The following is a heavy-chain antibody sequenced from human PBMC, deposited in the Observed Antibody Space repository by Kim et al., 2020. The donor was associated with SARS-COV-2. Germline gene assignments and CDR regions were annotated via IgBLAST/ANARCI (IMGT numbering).Heavy chain of an antibody. Sequence: SETLSLTCTVSGGSISSGGYYWSWIRQHPGKGLEWIGYIYYSGSTYYNPSLKSRLTISVDTSKNQFSPKLSSVTAADTAVCYCARAPRLTFGGVIGSFDIWGQGTMVTVSS. J-gene: IGHJ3*02. CDR3: ARAPRLTFGGVIGSFDI. CDR2: IYYSGST. CDR1: GGSISSGGYY. D-gene: IGHD3-16*02. V-gene: IGHV4-31*03.